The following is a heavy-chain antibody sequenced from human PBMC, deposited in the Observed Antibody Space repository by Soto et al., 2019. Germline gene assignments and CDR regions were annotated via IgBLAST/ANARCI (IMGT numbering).Heavy chain of an antibody. Sequence: EVQLLESGGGLVQPGGSLRLSCAASGFTFSSYAMSWVRQAPGKGLEWVSAISGSGGSTYYADSVKGRFTISRDNSKNTLYLQMNSLRAEDAAVYSCEKDWGGVWELCDSWGQGTLVTVSS. D-gene: IGHD1-26*01. CDR2: ISGSGGST. CDR1: GFTFSSYA. J-gene: IGHJ5*01. CDR3: EKDWGGVWELCDS. V-gene: IGHV3-23*01.